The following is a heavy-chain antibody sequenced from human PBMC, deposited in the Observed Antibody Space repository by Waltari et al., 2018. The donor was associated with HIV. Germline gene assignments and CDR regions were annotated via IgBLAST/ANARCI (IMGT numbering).Heavy chain of an antibody. CDR3: ARLGGGIFGVVIMGYYGMDV. CDR1: GGTFSSYA. J-gene: IGHJ6*02. Sequence: QVQLVQSGAEVKKPGSSVKVSCKASGGTFSSYAISWVRQAPGQGLEWMGGIIPIFGTANYAQKFQGRVTITADKSTSTAYMELSSLRSEDTAVYYCARLGGGIFGVVIMGYYGMDVWGQGTTVTVSS. D-gene: IGHD3-3*01. V-gene: IGHV1-69*06. CDR2: IIPIFGTA.